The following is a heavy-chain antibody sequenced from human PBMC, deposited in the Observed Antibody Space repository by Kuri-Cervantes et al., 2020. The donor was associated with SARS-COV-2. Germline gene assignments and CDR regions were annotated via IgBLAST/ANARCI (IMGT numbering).Heavy chain of an antibody. V-gene: IGHV5-51*01. CDR2: IYPGDSDT. CDR1: GYSFTSYW. Sequence: KVSCKGSGYSFTSYWIGWVRQMPGKGLEWMGIIYPGDSDTRYSPSFQGQVTISADKSISTAYLQWSSLKASDTVMYYCARQKYQLLYNWFDPWGQGTLVTVSS. J-gene: IGHJ5*02. CDR3: ARQKYQLLYNWFDP. D-gene: IGHD2-2*01.